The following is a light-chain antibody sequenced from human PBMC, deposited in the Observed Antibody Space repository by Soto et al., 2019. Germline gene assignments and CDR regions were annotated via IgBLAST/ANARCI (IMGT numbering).Light chain of an antibody. V-gene: IGKV3-11*01. CDR3: QQRSTWLFT. CDR1: QSISSY. Sequence: EIVLTQSPATLSLSPGERATLSCRASQSISSYLAWYQQKPDQAPRLLIYDASNRATGIPARFSGSGSGTDFTLTISSLEPEDFAVYYCQQRSTWLFTFGPRTKVDIK. J-gene: IGKJ3*01. CDR2: DAS.